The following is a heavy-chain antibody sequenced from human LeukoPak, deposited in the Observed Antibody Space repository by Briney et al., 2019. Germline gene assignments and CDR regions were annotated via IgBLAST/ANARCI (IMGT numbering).Heavy chain of an antibody. CDR2: ISGTGTTI. J-gene: IGHJ4*02. V-gene: IGHV3-11*04. D-gene: IGHD3-22*01. CDR1: GLTFSDYY. Sequence: PGCSLTLSCAASGLTFSDYYMTWIRQAPGNAMEWVSSISGTGTTIYSADSVRGRFTVSRDNARNSLFLHMNSLRAEDTAVYYCAVQITMIVVVPYFDYWGQGTLVTVSS. CDR3: AVQITMIVVVPYFDY.